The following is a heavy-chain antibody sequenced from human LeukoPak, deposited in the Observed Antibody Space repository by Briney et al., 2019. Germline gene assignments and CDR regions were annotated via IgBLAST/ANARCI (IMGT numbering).Heavy chain of an antibody. CDR2: LYSGGST. CDR3: AREGNVEYYGMDV. CDR1: GFTVSTNY. V-gene: IGHV3-53*01. J-gene: IGHJ6*02. Sequence: PGGSLRLSCAVSGFTVSTNYMTWVRQAPGKGLEWVSLLYSGGSTYYADSVKGRFTISRDNSKNTLYLQMNSLRAEDTALYYCAREGNVEYYGMDVWGQGTTVTVSS. D-gene: IGHD3-3*01.